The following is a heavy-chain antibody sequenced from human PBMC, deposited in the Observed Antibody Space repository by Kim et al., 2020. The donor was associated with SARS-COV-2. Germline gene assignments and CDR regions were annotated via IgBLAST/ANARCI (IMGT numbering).Heavy chain of an antibody. CDR1: GGTFSSYA. CDR3: ARALETRGVIVVPAAMGY. V-gene: IGHV1-69*13. Sequence: SVKVSCKASGGTFSSYAISWVRQAPGQGLEWMGGIIPIFGTANYAQKFQGRVTITADESTSTAYMELSSLRSEDTAVYYCARALETRGVIVVPAAMGYWGQGTLVTVSS. J-gene: IGHJ4*02. D-gene: IGHD2-2*01. CDR2: IIPIFGTA.